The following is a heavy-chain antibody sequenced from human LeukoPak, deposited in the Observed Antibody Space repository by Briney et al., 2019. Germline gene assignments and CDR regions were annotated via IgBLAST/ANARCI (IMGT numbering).Heavy chain of an antibody. Sequence: GGSLRLSCAASGFTFNTYTMNWVRQAPGKGLEWVSSISSTSSYIYYADSVKGRFTISRDNAKNSLYLQMNSLRAEDTAVYYCARALWSGPVYYGMDVWGQGTTVTVSS. D-gene: IGHD3-10*01. CDR2: ISSTSSYI. CDR1: GFTFNTYT. J-gene: IGHJ6*02. V-gene: IGHV3-21*06. CDR3: ARALWSGPVYYGMDV.